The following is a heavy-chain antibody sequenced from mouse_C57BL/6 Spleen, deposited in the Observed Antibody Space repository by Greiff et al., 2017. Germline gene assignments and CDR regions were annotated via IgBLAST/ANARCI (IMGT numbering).Heavy chain of an antibody. CDR3: ARDDGYYSFAY. D-gene: IGHD2-3*01. Sequence: QVQLQQSVAELVRPGTSVKVSCNASGYAITNYLTEWVKQRPGQGLEWIGVINPGSGGTNYNEKFQGKATLTADKSSSTAYMQLRSLTSEDSAVYFCARDDGYYSFAYWGQGTLVTVSA. J-gene: IGHJ3*01. CDR1: GYAITNYL. CDR2: INPGSGGT. V-gene: IGHV1-54*01.